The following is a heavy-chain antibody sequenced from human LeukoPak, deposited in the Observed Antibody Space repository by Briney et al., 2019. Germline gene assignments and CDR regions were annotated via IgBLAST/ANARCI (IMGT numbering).Heavy chain of an antibody. CDR3: AKRAGQQLTYWYIDL. J-gene: IGHJ2*01. CDR1: GFTCNNYA. V-gene: IGHV3-23*01. CDR2: ISNSYNT. Sequence: PGGSLRLSCAASGFTCNNYAMSWVRQAPGKGLQCVSTISNSYNTYYADSVKGRFTISRDNSKNMLYLQMDSLRADDTAIYYCAKRAGQQLTYWYIDLWGRGTLVSVSS. D-gene: IGHD6-13*01.